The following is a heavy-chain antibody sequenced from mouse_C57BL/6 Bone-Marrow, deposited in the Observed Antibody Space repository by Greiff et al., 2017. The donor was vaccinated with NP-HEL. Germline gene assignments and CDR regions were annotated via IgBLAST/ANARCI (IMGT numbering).Heavy chain of an antibody. CDR2: IYPGGGYT. V-gene: IGHV1-63*01. J-gene: IGHJ4*01. CDR1: GYTFTNYW. D-gene: IGHD3-1*01. CDR3: ARARGRSLYAMDY. Sequence: VKLQESGAELVRPGTSVKMSCKASGYTFTNYWIGWAKQRPGHGLEWIGDIYPGGGYTNYNEKFKGKATLTADKSSSTAYMQFSSLTSEDSAIYYCARARGRSLYAMDYWGQGTSVTVSS.